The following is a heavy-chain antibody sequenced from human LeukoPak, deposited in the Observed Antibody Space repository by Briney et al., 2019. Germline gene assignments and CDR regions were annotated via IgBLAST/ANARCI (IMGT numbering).Heavy chain of an antibody. CDR2: IYSGGST. D-gene: IGHD1-26*01. Sequence: GGSLRLSCAASGFTVSSNYMSWVRQAPGKGLEWVSVIYSGGSTYYADSVKGRFTISRDNSKNTLYLQMNSLRAEDTAVYYCARDLYSGSYYVDWGQGTLVTVSS. CDR3: ARDLYSGSYYVD. V-gene: IGHV3-53*01. CDR1: GFTVSSNY. J-gene: IGHJ4*02.